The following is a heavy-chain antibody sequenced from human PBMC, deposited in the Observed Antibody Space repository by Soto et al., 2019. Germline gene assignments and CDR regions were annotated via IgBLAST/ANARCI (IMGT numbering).Heavy chain of an antibody. CDR2: IYYSGST. J-gene: IGHJ4*02. Sequence: QVQLQESGPGLVKPSETLSLTCTVSGGSVSSGSYYWSWIRQPPGKGLEWIGYIYYSGSTNYNPSLKGRATISVDTSKNQFSLKLSSVTAADTAVYYCASSSGGSFDYWGQGTLVTVSS. D-gene: IGHD2-15*01. V-gene: IGHV4-61*01. CDR1: GGSVSSGSYY. CDR3: ASSSGGSFDY.